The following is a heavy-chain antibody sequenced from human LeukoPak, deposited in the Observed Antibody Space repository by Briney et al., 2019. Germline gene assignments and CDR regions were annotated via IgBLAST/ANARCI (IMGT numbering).Heavy chain of an antibody. V-gene: IGHV4-59*01. CDR2: IYYSGST. Sequence: SETLSLTCTVSGGSISSYYWSWIRQPPGKGLELIGYIYYSGSTNYNPSLKSRVTISVDPSKNQFSLKLSSVTAADTAVYYCARVSPQWELSFDYWGQGTLVTVSS. CDR3: ARVSPQWELSFDY. CDR1: GGSISSYY. J-gene: IGHJ4*02. D-gene: IGHD1-26*01.